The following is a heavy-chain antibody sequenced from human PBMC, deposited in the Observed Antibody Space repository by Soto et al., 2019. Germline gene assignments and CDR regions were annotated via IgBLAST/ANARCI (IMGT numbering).Heavy chain of an antibody. V-gene: IGHV3-53*01. D-gene: IGHD3-3*01. CDR3: ARESWTYYDFWSGSNYGMDV. CDR2: IYSGGST. Sequence: GGSLRLSCAASGFTVSSNYMSWVRQAPGKGLEWVSVIYSGGSTYYADSVKGRFTISRDNSKNTLYLQMNSLRAEDTAVYYCARESWTYYDFWSGSNYGMDVWGQGTTVTV. J-gene: IGHJ6*02. CDR1: GFTVSSNY.